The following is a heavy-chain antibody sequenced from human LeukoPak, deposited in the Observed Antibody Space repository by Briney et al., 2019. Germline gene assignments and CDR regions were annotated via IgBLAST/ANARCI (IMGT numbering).Heavy chain of an antibody. J-gene: IGHJ4*02. V-gene: IGHV4-61*02. CDR2: IYTSGST. CDR1: GGSISSGSYY. Sequence: PSETLSLTCTVSGGSISSGSYYWSWIRQPAGKGLEWIGRIYTSGSTNYNPSLKSRVTISLDTSKNQFSLNLSSVTAADTAVYYCAREDPKSYGHPGVDYWGQGTLDTASS. D-gene: IGHD5-18*01. CDR3: AREDPKSYGHPGVDY.